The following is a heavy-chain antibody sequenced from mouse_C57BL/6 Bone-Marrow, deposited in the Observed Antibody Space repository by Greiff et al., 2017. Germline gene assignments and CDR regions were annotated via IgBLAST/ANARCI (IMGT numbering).Heavy chain of an antibody. V-gene: IGHV1-69*01. D-gene: IGHD2-3*01. Sequence: QVQLKQPGAELVMPGASVKLSCKASGYTFTSYWMNWVKQRPGQGLEWIGEIDPSDSYTNYNQKFKGKSTLTVDKSSSTAYMQLSSLTSEDSAVYYCARFEFDGYFLCDYWGQGNTLTVSS. CDR1: GYTFTSYW. CDR2: IDPSDSYT. J-gene: IGHJ2*01. CDR3: ARFEFDGYFLCDY.